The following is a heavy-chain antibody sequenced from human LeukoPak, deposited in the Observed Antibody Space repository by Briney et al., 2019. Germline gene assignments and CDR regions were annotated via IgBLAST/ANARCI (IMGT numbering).Heavy chain of an antibody. D-gene: IGHD3-10*01. CDR2: INPSGST. V-gene: IGHV4-34*01. J-gene: IGHJ4*02. CDR3: AVGRYYYGSGSYYDLDY. Sequence: PSETLSLTCAVYGGSFSGYYWSWIRQPPGKGLEWIGEINPSGSTNYNPSLKSRVTISVDTSKNQFSLKLSSVTAADTAVYYCAVGRYYYGSGSYYDLDYWGQGTLVTVSS. CDR1: GGSFSGYY.